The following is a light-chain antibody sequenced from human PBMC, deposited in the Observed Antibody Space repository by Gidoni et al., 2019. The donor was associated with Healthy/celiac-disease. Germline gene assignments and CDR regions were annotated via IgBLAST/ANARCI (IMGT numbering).Light chain of an antibody. CDR3: AAWDDSLNGHVV. V-gene: IGLV1-44*01. Sequence: QSVPTQPPSAPGSPGPRVTISCSGTSSTIGRISVNWYQQLPGTAPKLLIYSNNQRPSGVPDRFSGSKSGASASRAISGLQSEDEADYYCAAWDDSLNGHVVFGGGTKLTVL. CDR2: SNN. CDR1: SSTIGRIS. J-gene: IGLJ2*01.